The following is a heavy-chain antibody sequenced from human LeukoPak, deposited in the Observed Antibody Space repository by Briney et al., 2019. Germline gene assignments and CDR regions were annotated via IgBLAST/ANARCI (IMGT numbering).Heavy chain of an antibody. CDR3: ARGGILYGMDV. CDR1: RFTFSAYS. D-gene: IGHD6-13*01. Sequence: HSGGSLRLSCAASRFTFSAYSMTWVRQASGKGLEWVSAISGSGGNTYYADSVKGRFTISRDNSKNTLYLQMNSLRAEDTAAYYCARGGILYGMDVWGQGTTVTVSS. CDR2: ISGSGGNT. J-gene: IGHJ6*02. V-gene: IGHV3-23*01.